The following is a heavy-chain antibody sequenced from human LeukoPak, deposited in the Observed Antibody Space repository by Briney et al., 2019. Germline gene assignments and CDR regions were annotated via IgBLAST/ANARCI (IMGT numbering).Heavy chain of an antibody. D-gene: IGHD2-2*02. J-gene: IGHJ4*02. CDR2: IGGSGGST. V-gene: IGHV3-23*01. CDR3: AKEGCTGTNCYINC. Sequence: GRSLRLSCAASGFTFRDYAMSWVRQAPGKGLEWVSVIGGSGGSTYYADSVKGRFTISRDDSKNTLYLQMNSLRAEDTAVYHCAKEGCTGTNCYINCWGQGTLVTVSS. CDR1: GFTFRDYA.